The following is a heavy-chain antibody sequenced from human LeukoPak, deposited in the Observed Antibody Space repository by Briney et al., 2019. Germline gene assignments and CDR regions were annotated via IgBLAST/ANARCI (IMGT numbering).Heavy chain of an antibody. Sequence: GGSLRLSCAASGFTFRNYGMYWVRQAPGKGLEWVAVIWYDGSNKYYADSVKGRFTISRDSSKKTVYLQMNSLRAEDTAVYYCAREATVSQGAFDIWGQGTMVTVSS. CDR1: GFTFRNYG. D-gene: IGHD4-17*01. CDR3: AREATVSQGAFDI. V-gene: IGHV3-33*01. CDR2: IWYDGSNK. J-gene: IGHJ3*02.